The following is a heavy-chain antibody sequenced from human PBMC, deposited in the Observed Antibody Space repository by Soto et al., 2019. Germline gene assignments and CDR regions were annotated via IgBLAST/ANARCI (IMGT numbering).Heavy chain of an antibody. D-gene: IGHD3-9*01. CDR1: EFAFRSYP. CDR2: ISGSGGST. CDR3: AKGVFFGTLRYFDWLLSAFDY. V-gene: IGHV3-23*01. Sequence: GGSLRLSFAASEFAFRSYPMSWVRQAPGKGLEWVSAISGSGGSTYYADSVKGRFTISRDNSKNTLYLQMNSLRAEDTAVYYCAKGVFFGTLRYFDWLLSAFDYWGQGTLVTVSS. J-gene: IGHJ4*02.